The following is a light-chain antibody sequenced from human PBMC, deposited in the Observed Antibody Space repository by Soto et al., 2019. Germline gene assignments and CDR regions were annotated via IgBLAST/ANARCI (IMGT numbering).Light chain of an antibody. CDR1: QSISTH. CDR2: ASS. V-gene: IGKV1-39*01. Sequence: IQMTQSPSSLSASVGDRVTITCRASQSISTHVNWYQQKPGKAPKLLIYASSSLQSGVPSRFSGSGSGTHFTLTINSLQPEDFATYYCQQSFSTPRTFGPGTRVE. CDR3: QQSFSTPRT. J-gene: IGKJ1*01.